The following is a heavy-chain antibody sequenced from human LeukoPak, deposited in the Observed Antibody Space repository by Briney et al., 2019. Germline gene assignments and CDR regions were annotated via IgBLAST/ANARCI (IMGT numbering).Heavy chain of an antibody. D-gene: IGHD3-3*01. CDR3: ARPDYDFWTGSLGGHYMVV. CDR2: SMGSSKHI. V-gene: IGHV3-21*01. CDR1: GFTFSISA. J-gene: IGHJ6*03. Sequence: GGSLCLVCAASGFTFSISAMGWVRLAPGEGLGWVLSSMGSSKHIYYAALVKGRFTISRDNATNSLRLQMASLRTADMCVYYRARPDYDFWTGSLGGHYMVVWGKGTTVTVSS.